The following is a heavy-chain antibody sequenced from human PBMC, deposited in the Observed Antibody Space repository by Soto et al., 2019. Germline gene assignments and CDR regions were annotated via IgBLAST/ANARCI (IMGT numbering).Heavy chain of an antibody. CDR3: ARGVVVVPATMFRYFDL. CDR1: GYTFSSYG. V-gene: IGHV1-18*01. Sequence: QVQLEQSGAEVKKPGASVKVSCKASGYTFSSYGLSWVRQAPGQGLEWMGWISTYNGNTKYAQKFQGRVTMTTDTSTISAYMEVRSLRSDDTAMYYCARGVVVVPATMFRYFDLWGRGTLVTVSS. J-gene: IGHJ2*01. CDR2: ISTYNGNT. D-gene: IGHD2-2*01.